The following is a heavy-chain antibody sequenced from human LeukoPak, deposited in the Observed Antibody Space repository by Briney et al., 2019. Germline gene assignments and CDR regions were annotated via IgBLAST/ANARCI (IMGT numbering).Heavy chain of an antibody. D-gene: IGHD1-26*01. V-gene: IGHV4-61*02. CDR3: ARVGKLGAPKYDY. CDR1: GGSISSSNFY. Sequence: SETLSLTCTVSGGSISSSNFYWGWIRQPAGKGLEWIGRIYTSGSTNYNPSLKSRVTMSVDTSKNQFSLKLSSVTAADTAVYYCARVGKLGAPKYDYWGQGTLVTVSS. CDR2: IYTSGST. J-gene: IGHJ4*02.